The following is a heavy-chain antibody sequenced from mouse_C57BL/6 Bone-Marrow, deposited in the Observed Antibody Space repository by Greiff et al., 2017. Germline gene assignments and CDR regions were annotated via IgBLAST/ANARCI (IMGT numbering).Heavy chain of an antibody. D-gene: IGHD2-12*01. CDR2: IYPGSGNT. V-gene: IGHV1-66*01. CDR1: GYSFTSYY. CDR3: ARSIRRYDVGY. Sequence: QVQLKEPGPELVKPGASVKISCKASGYSFTSYYIHWVKQRPGQGLEWIGWIYPGSGNTQYNEKFKGKATLTADTSSSTAYMQHISLTSEDSAVYYCARSIRRYDVGYWGQGTSVTVSS. J-gene: IGHJ4*01.